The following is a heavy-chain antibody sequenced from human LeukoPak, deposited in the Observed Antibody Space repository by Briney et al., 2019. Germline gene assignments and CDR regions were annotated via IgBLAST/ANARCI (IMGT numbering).Heavy chain of an antibody. Sequence: ASVKVSCKASGYTFTSYDINWVRQATGQGLEWMGWMNPNSGNTGYARKFQGRVTMTRDTSTSTVYMELSSLRSEDTAVYYCARGSGSYVNWGQGTLVTVSS. J-gene: IGHJ4*02. CDR3: ARGSGSYVN. V-gene: IGHV1-8*01. CDR2: MNPNSGNT. CDR1: GYTFTSYD. D-gene: IGHD1-26*01.